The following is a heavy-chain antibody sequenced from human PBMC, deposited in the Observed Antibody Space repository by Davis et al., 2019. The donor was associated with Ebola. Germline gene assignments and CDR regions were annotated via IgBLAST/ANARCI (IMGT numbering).Heavy chain of an antibody. V-gene: IGHV4-39*07. D-gene: IGHD5-24*01. CDR3: AGDTIGLDY. CDR1: GASITSGVHY. J-gene: IGHJ4*02. CDR2: LYYSGST. Sequence: PGGSLRLSCTVSGASITSGVHYWGWIRQPPGKGLEWIASLYYSGSTYYNPSLKSRVTISIDTSRNQFSLKVTSATAADTAVYYCAGDTIGLDYWGQGTLVTVSS.